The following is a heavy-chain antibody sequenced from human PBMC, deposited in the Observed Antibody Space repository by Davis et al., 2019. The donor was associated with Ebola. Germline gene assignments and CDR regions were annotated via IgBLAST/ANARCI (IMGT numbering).Heavy chain of an antibody. Sequence: SVTVSCKASGGTFSSYAISWVRQAPGQGLEWMGGIIPIFGTANYAQKFQGRVTITADESTSTAYMELSSLRSEDTAVYYCGVGATNQDYYYYYMDVWGKGTTVTVSS. CDR3: GVGATNQDYYYYYMDV. J-gene: IGHJ6*03. D-gene: IGHD1-26*01. CDR2: IIPIFGTA. V-gene: IGHV1-69*13. CDR1: GGTFSSYA.